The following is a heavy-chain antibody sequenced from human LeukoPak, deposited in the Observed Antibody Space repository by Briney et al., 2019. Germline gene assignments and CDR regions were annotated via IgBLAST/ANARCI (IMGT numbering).Heavy chain of an antibody. J-gene: IGHJ4*02. Sequence: AITGSGGSTSYADSVKGRFTISRDNSKNTLFLQMNSLRAEDTAVYYCAKSGSGWYYFDYWGQGTLVTVSS. CDR2: ITGSGGST. CDR3: AKSGSGWYYFDY. V-gene: IGHV3-23*01. D-gene: IGHD6-19*01.